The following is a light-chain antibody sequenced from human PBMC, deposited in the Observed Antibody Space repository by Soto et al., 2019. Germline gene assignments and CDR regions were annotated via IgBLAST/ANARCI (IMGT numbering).Light chain of an antibody. CDR3: QQYDNSPWT. Sequence: EIVLTQSPGTLSLSPGEGATLSCRASQSVSSSYLAWYQQKPGQAPRLLIYGASSRATGIPDRFSGGGSGTDFTLTISRLEPEGFAVYYCQQYDNSPWTFGQGTKVEIK. J-gene: IGKJ1*01. CDR1: QSVSSSY. V-gene: IGKV3-20*01. CDR2: GAS.